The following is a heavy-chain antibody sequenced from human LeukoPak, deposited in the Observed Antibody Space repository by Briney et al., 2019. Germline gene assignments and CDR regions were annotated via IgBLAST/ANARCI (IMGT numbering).Heavy chain of an antibody. CDR3: ASAYSSTKVDY. D-gene: IGHD6-13*01. CDR2: INDSGST. V-gene: IGHV4-59*01. J-gene: IGHJ4*02. CDR1: GFTISSYY. Sequence: SESLSLTCTASGFTISSYYWSWIRQPPGKGLEWMGYINDSGSTNDNHSLKSRVTISVDTSKNQFSLRLSSVTAADTAGYYCASAYSSTKVDYWGQGTLVTVSS.